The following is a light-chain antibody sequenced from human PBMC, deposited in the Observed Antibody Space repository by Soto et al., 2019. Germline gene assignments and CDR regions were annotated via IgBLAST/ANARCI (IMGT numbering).Light chain of an antibody. J-gene: IGLJ7*01. CDR1: NSDIGAYNY. Sequence: QSALTQPASVSGSPGQSITISCAGTNSDIGAYNYVAWYQQHPGKAPKLIIYAVNNRPSGISDRFSGSKSGNTASLTISGLQAEDESDYYCSSYSKSGDTLVVFGGGTQLTVL. CDR3: SSYSKSGDTLVV. V-gene: IGLV2-14*01. CDR2: AVN.